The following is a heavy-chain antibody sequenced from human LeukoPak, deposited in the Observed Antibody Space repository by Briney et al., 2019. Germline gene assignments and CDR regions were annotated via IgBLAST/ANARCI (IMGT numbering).Heavy chain of an antibody. D-gene: IGHD3-9*01. CDR1: GYIFTRFA. V-gene: IGHV1-3*01. CDR2: INAGNGNT. Sequence: GASVKVSCKASGYIFTRFAMHWVRQAPGQRLEWMGWINAGNGNTKYSQKFQGRVTIARDTSANTVHMELRSLRSEDTAVYYCARAYYDISTGYSISPWMDAWGKGTTVTVSS. J-gene: IGHJ6*04. CDR3: ARAYYDISTGYSISPWMDA.